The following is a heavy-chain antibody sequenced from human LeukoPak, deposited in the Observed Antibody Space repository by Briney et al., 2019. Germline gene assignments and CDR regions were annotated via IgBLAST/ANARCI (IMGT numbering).Heavy chain of an antibody. CDR1: GYSFTSYW. V-gene: IGHV5-10-1*01. CDR2: IDPSDSYT. D-gene: IGHD3-10*01. J-gene: IGHJ4*02. Sequence: GESLKISCKGSGYSFTSYWISWVRQMPGKGLEWMGRIDPSDSYTNYSPSSQGHVTISADKSISTAYLRWSSLKASDTAMYYCARAYYGSGSYYFDYWGQGTLVTVSS. CDR3: ARAYYGSGSYYFDY.